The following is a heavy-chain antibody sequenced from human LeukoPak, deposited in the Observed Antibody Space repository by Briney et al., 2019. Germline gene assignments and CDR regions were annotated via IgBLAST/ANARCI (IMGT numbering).Heavy chain of an antibody. CDR3: GRVRCSGGSCYPYYFNGMDV. J-gene: IGHJ6*02. CDR1: GFTFSSYS. CDR2: ISSSSSYI. Sequence: KPGGSLRLSCAASGFTFSSYSMNWVRQAPGRGLEWVSSISSSSSYIYYADSVKGRFTISRDNAKNSLCLQMNSLRAEDTAVYYCGRVRCSGGSCYPYYFNGMDVWGQGTTVTVSS. D-gene: IGHD2-15*01. V-gene: IGHV3-21*01.